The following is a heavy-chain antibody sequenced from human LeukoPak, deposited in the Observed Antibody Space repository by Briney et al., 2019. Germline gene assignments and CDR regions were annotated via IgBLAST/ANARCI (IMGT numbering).Heavy chain of an antibody. Sequence: GGSLRLSCAASGFTFSSYAMSWVRQAPGKGLEWVSAISGSGGSTYYADSVKGRFTISRDNSKNTQYLQMNSLRAEDTAVYYCAKDYCSSTSCEKDYWGQGTLVTVSS. CDR2: ISGSGGST. J-gene: IGHJ4*02. CDR3: AKDYCSSTSCEKDY. CDR1: GFTFSSYA. V-gene: IGHV3-23*01. D-gene: IGHD2-2*01.